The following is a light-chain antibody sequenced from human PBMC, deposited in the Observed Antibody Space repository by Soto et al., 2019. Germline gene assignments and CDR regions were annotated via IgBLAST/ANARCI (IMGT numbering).Light chain of an antibody. V-gene: IGKV1-12*02. J-gene: IGKJ3*01. CDR3: HQASSFPST. CDR2: AAS. CDR1: HDIKKW. Sequence: IHMTQSPSSLSASVGDTINITCRARHDIKKWMAWYQQKPGKAPNVLIYAASNLESGVSPSVSGSGAGTEFSLTISSLQTEDFATYFCHQASSFPSTFGPGTKVDIK.